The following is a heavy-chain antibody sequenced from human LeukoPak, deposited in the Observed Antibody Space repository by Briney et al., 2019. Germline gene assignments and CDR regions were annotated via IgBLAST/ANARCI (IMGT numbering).Heavy chain of an antibody. V-gene: IGHV3-23*01. Sequence: GGSLRLSCAASGFTFSSYAMSWVRQAPGKGLEWVSAISGSGGSTYYADSVEGRFTISRDNSKNTLYLQMNSLRAEDTAVYYCAKDRVRALGSSSWYSKLGGQWGQGTLVTVSS. D-gene: IGHD6-13*01. CDR2: ISGSGGST. CDR1: GFTFSSYA. J-gene: IGHJ4*02. CDR3: AKDRVRALGSSSWYSKLGGQ.